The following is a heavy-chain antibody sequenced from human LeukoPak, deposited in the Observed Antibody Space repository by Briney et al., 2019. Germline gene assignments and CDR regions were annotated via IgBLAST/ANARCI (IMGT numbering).Heavy chain of an antibody. CDR1: GGSISSYY. Sequence: SETLSLTCTVSGGSISSYYWSWIRQPPGKGLEWIGYIYYSGSTNYNPSLKSRVTISVDTSKNQFSPKVSSVTAADTAVYYCARETSQKGAHYMDVWGKGTTVTISS. CDR3: ARETSQKGAHYMDV. J-gene: IGHJ6*03. V-gene: IGHV4-59*01. D-gene: IGHD3-16*01. CDR2: IYYSGST.